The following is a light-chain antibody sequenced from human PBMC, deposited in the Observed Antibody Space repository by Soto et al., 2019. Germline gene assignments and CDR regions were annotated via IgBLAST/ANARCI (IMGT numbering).Light chain of an antibody. J-gene: IGKJ2*01. CDR1: QSLLHSNGYNY. CDR3: MQALQTPPYT. CDR2: LGS. Sequence: DIVMTQSPLSLPVTPGEPASISCRSSQSLLHSNGYNYLDWYLQKPWQSPQLLIYLGSNRASGVADRFSGSGSVTEFTLKISRVEADDVGVYYCMQALQTPPYTFGQGTKLEIK. V-gene: IGKV2-28*01.